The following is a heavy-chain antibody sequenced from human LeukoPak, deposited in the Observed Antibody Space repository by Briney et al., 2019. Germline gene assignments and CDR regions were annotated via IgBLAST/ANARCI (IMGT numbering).Heavy chain of an antibody. V-gene: IGHV1-18*04. Sequence: ASVKVSCKASGYTFTGYYMHWVRQAPGQGLEWMGWISAYNGNTNYAQKLQGRVTMTTDTSTSTAYMELRSLRSDDTAVYYCASYIAVAGMGDAFDIWGQGTMVTVSS. CDR2: ISAYNGNT. CDR3: ASYIAVAGMGDAFDI. J-gene: IGHJ3*02. D-gene: IGHD6-19*01. CDR1: GYTFTGYY.